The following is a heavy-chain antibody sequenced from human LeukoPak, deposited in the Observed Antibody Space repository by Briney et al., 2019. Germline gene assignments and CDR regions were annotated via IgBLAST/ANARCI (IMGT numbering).Heavy chain of an antibody. Sequence: GGSLRLSCVPSGFTFSSFAMTWVRQVPGKGLEWVSSISGSGGTTYYADSVKGRFTISRDNAKNSLYLQMNSLRAEDTAVYYCAELGITMIGGVWGKGTTVTISS. CDR1: GFTFSSFA. J-gene: IGHJ6*04. D-gene: IGHD3-10*02. CDR3: AELGITMIGGV. CDR2: ISGSGGTT. V-gene: IGHV3-48*03.